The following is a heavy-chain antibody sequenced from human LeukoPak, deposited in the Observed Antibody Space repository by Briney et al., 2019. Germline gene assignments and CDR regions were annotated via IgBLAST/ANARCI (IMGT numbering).Heavy chain of an antibody. V-gene: IGHV3-23*01. D-gene: IGHD2-21*02. CDR3: AKGCGGNCRSDDY. CDR2: ISGRGDST. J-gene: IGHJ4*02. Sequence: GGSLRLSCAASGFTFSIYGMSWVRQAPGKGLEWVSTISGRGDSTYYADSVKGRFTISRDNSKHTLYLQMNSPRAEDTAVYYCAKGCGGNCRSDDYWGQGTLVIVSS. CDR1: GFTFSIYG.